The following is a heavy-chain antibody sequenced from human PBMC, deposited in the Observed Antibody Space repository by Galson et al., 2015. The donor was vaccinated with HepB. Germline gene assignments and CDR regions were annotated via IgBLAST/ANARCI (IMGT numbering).Heavy chain of an antibody. Sequence: SVKVSCKASGGTFSSYTISWVRQAPGQGLEWMGRIIPILGIANYAQKFQGRVTITADKSTSTAYMELSSLRSEDTAVYYCARDRYGSGSYPLSWGQGTLVTVSS. CDR3: ARDRYGSGSYPLS. D-gene: IGHD3-10*01. J-gene: IGHJ5*02. CDR2: IIPILGIA. CDR1: GGTFSSYT. V-gene: IGHV1-69*04.